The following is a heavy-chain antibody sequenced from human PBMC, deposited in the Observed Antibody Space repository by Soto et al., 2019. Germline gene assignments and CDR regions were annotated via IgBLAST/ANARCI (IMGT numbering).Heavy chain of an antibody. J-gene: IGHJ6*02. D-gene: IGHD3-16*01. CDR3: AKDVTPFLPNTYNGMDV. Sequence: GGSLRLSCAASGFTFSSYGMHWVRQAPGKGLEWVAVISYDGSNKYYADSVKGRFTISRDNSKNTLYLQMNSLRAEDTAVYYCAKDVTPFLPNTYNGMDVWGQGTTVTVSS. V-gene: IGHV3-30*18. CDR1: GFTFSSYG. CDR2: ISYDGSNK.